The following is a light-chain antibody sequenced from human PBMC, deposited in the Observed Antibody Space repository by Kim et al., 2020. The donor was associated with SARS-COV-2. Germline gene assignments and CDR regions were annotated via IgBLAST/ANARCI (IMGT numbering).Light chain of an antibody. V-gene: IGLV2-11*01. CDR3: CSYAGSYSAV. J-gene: IGLJ2*01. CDR2: DVN. Sequence: GRSSTIFWTGTSVDVGSYEYVAWYPQLPGKVPKLMIYDVNRRPSGVPDRFSGYKSGNTDSLTISGLQAEDEADYYCCSYAGSYSAVFGGGTQQTVL. CDR1: SVDVGSYEY.